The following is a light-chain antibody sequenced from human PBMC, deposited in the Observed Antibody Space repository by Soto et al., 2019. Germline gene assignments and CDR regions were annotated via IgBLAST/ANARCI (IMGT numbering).Light chain of an antibody. V-gene: IGLV2-8*01. CDR3: SSYAGSNNLV. Sequence: QSALTQPPSASGSPGQSVTISCTGTSSDVGDYNYVSWYQQHPGKAPTLIIYEVSKRPSGVPDRFSGSKSGNTASLTVSGLQAEDEADYYCSSYAGSNNLVFGGGTKVTVL. CDR2: EVS. J-gene: IGLJ2*01. CDR1: SSDVGDYNY.